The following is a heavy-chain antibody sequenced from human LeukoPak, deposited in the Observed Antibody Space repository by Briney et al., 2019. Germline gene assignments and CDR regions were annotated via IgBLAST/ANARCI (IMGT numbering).Heavy chain of an antibody. D-gene: IGHD4-17*01. Sequence: PSETLSLTCTVSGGSISSSSYYWGWIRQPPGKGLEWIGSIYYSGSTYYNPSLKSPVTISVDTSKNQFSLKLSSVTAADTAVYYCARGVLTVKTNFDYWGQGTLVTVSS. CDR2: IYYSGST. V-gene: IGHV4-39*01. CDR1: GGSISSSSYY. J-gene: IGHJ4*02. CDR3: ARGVLTVKTNFDY.